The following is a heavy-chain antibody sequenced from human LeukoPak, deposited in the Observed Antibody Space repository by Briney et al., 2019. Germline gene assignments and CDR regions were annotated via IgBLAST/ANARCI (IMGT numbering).Heavy chain of an antibody. CDR2: ISSSGSTI. V-gene: IGHV3-11*01. CDR3: ASGAYESLAFDI. J-gene: IGHJ3*02. Sequence: GGSLRLSCAASGFTFSDYYMSWIRQAPGKGLEWVSYISSSGSTIYYADSVKGRFTISRDNAKSSLYLQMNSLRAEDTAVYYCASGAYESLAFDIWGQGTMVTVSS. D-gene: IGHD1-26*01. CDR1: GFTFSDYY.